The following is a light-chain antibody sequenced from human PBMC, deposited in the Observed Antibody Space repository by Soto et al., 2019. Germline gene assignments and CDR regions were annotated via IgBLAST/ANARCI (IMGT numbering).Light chain of an antibody. CDR2: VNT. J-gene: IGLJ3*02. Sequence: QAVVTQSPSVSGAPGQTITISCTGSSSNIGADFGVHWYQQLPGAAPKLVIFVNTNRPSGVPDRFSGSKSGTSASLAITGLQAEDEADYYCQSYDRSLSGWVFGTGTKLT. CDR1: SSNIGADFG. CDR3: QSYDRSLSGWV. V-gene: IGLV1-40*01.